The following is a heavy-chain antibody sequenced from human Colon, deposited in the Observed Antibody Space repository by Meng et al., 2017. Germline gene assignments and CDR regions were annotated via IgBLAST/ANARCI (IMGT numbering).Heavy chain of an antibody. Sequence: GESLKTSCAASGFTLSGYAISGVRQAPGKGPEWVAAIRDGGATFYAGSVQGRFTLSRDNSQNMVFLQMSSLRVDDTAVYYCATLEWYIGHYWGQGTLVTVSS. D-gene: IGHD3-3*01. J-gene: IGHJ4*02. CDR3: ATLEWYIGHY. CDR2: IRDGGAT. V-gene: IGHV3-23*01. CDR1: GFTLSGYA.